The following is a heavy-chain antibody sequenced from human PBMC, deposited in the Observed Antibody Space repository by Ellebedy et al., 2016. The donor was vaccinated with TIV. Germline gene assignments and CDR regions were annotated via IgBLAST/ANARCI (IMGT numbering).Heavy chain of an antibody. CDR2: IYYSGIT. Sequence: SETLSLTCTVSSGSISGYYWSWIRQPPGKGLEWIGFIYYSGITNYNPSLKSRVTISVDTSKNQFSLKLSSVTAADTAVYYCAAGEAYSGYGHTNRYYFDYWGQGTLVTVSS. CDR3: AAGEAYSGYGHTNRYYFDY. V-gene: IGHV4-59*12. CDR1: SGSISGYY. J-gene: IGHJ4*02. D-gene: IGHD5-12*01.